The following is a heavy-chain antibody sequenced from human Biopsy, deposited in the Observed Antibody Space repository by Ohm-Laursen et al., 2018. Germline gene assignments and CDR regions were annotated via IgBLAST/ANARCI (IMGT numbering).Heavy chain of an antibody. J-gene: IGHJ4*02. D-gene: IGHD2-15*01. CDR1: GGSFSGYD. CDR2: IYYRGNT. Sequence: SETLSLTCAVDGGSFSGYDWTWIRQPPGKGLEWIGSIYYRGNTNYNPSLKSRFTISVDTSKNQFSLKLSSATAADTAVFYCARHGSQGYCTGGSCVDYWGQGALVTVSS. CDR3: ARHGSQGYCTGGSCVDY. V-gene: IGHV4-34*01.